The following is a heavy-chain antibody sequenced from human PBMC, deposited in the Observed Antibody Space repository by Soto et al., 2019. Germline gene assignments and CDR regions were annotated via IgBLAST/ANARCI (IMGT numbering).Heavy chain of an antibody. CDR3: ARDYLSSKLSLSYFDF. V-gene: IGHV1-46*01. CDR2: INPSGGSA. D-gene: IGHD2-2*01. Sequence: QVQLVQSGAEVTRPGASVKVSCKASGYSFISLYIHWVRQAPGQGLEWMGFINPSGGSATLAQKFQGRVTMTRDTSTSTVYMELTILRSEDAAVYYCARDYLSSKLSLSYFDFWGQGTLVTVSS. CDR1: GYSFISLY. J-gene: IGHJ4*02.